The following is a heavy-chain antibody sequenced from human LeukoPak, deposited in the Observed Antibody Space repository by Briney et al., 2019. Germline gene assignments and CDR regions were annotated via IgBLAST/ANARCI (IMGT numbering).Heavy chain of an antibody. J-gene: IGHJ4*02. D-gene: IGHD3-9*01. CDR1: GGSISSSSYY. Sequence: SETLSLTCTVSGGSISSSSYYWGWLRQPPGKGLEWLGSIYYSGSTYYNPSLKSRVTISVDTSKNQFSLKLSSVTAADTAVYYCARRFYYDILTGYSNWGQGTLVTVSS. CDR3: ARRFYYDILTGYSN. CDR2: IYYSGST. V-gene: IGHV4-39*01.